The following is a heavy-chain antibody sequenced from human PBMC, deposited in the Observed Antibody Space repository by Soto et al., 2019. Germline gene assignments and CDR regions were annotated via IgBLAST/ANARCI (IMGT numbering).Heavy chain of an antibody. D-gene: IGHD3-3*01. CDR2: IFYSGSF. V-gene: IGHV4-31*01. CDR1: GASISSGGSY. CDR3: PSSPETPPSLGVGRPFFFDY. Sequence: QVQLQESGPGLVKPSQTLSLTCTVSGASISSGGSYWSWIRQRPGKVMAWIGYIFYSGSFYYTPSLNGAVMISPDSSKNQFAPRLTSVTAADPAVSYCPSSPETPPSLGVGRPFFFDYWGQGTLVTVSS. J-gene: IGHJ4*02.